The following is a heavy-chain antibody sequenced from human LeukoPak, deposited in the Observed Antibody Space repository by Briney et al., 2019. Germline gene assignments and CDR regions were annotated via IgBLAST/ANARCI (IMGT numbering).Heavy chain of an antibody. J-gene: IGHJ5*02. Sequence: SETLSLTCTVSGGSISSSSYFWDWIRQPPGKGLEWIGSFYYSGSTYYNPSLKSRVTISVDTSKNQFSLELSSVTAADTAVYYCARRDALLYNWFDPWGQGTLVTVSS. CDR1: GGSISSSSYF. CDR3: ARRDALLYNWFDP. V-gene: IGHV4-39*01. D-gene: IGHD2/OR15-2a*01. CDR2: FYYSGST.